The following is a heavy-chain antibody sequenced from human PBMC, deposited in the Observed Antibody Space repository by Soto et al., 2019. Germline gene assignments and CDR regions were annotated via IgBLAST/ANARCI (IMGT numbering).Heavy chain of an antibody. J-gene: IGHJ4*02. Sequence: QITLKESGPTLVNPKRTLTLTCTFSGFSLNTSGLGVGWIRQPPGKALEWLALIYWDDDKHYSPSLKSRLTISKDTSKNQVVLTMTNMDPVDTATYYCARRDYGTIDYWGQGTLVTVSS. V-gene: IGHV2-5*02. CDR1: GFSLNTSGLG. D-gene: IGHD4-17*01. CDR2: IYWDDDK. CDR3: ARRDYGTIDY.